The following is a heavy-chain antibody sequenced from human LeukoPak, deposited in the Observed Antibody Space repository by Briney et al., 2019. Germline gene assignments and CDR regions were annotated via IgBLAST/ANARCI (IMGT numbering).Heavy chain of an antibody. CDR3: ARGAAVAARRYFDL. Sequence: PSETLSLTCAFYGGSFSGYYWSWIRQPPGKGLEWIGEINHSGSTNYNPSLKSRVTISVDTSKNQFSLKLRSVSAADTAVYYCARGAAVAARRYFDLWGRGTLVTVSS. V-gene: IGHV4-34*01. J-gene: IGHJ2*01. D-gene: IGHD6-19*01. CDR1: GGSFSGYY. CDR2: INHSGST.